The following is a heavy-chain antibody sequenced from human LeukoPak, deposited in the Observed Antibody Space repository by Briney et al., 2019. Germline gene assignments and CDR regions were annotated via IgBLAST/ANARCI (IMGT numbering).Heavy chain of an antibody. Sequence: GGSLRLSCAASGFTFSSYGMHWVRQAPGKGLEWVAVISYDGSNKYYADSVKGRFTISRDNSKNTLYLQVNSLRAEDTAVYYCARGTVGAQVPLDYWGQGTLVTVSS. CDR3: ARGTVGAQVPLDY. V-gene: IGHV3-30*03. D-gene: IGHD1-26*01. CDR1: GFTFSSYG. CDR2: ISYDGSNK. J-gene: IGHJ4*02.